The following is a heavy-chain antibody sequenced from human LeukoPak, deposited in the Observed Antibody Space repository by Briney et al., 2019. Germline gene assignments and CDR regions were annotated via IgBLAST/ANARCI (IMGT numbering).Heavy chain of an antibody. V-gene: IGHV1-46*01. CDR2: INPSGGST. CDR1: GYTFTSYY. D-gene: IGHD4-17*01. Sequence: GASVKVSCKASGYTFTSYYMHWVRQAPGQGLEWMGIINPSGGSTSYAQKFQGRVTMTRDTSTSTVYMELSSLRSEDTAVYYCATTDYGEGAFDYWGQETLVTVSS. CDR3: ATTDYGEGAFDY. J-gene: IGHJ4*02.